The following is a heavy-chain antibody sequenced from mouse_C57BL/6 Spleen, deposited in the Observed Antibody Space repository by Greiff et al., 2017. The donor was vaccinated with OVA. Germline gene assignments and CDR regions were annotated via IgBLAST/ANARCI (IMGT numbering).Heavy chain of an antibody. CDR2: INYDGSST. CDR1: GFTFSVYY. V-gene: IGHV5-16*01. J-gene: IGHJ2*01. CDR3: AREAYYSNYDY. D-gene: IGHD2-5*01. Sequence: EVKLVESEGGLVQPGSSMKLSCTASGFTFSVYYMAWVRQVPEKGLEWVANINYDGSSTYYLDSLKSRFIISRDNAKNILYLQMSSLKSEDTATYYCAREAYYSNYDYWGQGTTLTVSS.